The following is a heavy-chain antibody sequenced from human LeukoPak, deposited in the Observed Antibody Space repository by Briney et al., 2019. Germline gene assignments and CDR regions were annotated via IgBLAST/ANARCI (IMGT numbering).Heavy chain of an antibody. CDR2: MNPNSGNT. J-gene: IGHJ6*02. Sequence: ASVKVSCKASGYTFTSYDINWVRQATGQGLEWMGWMNPNSGNTGYAQKFQGRVTMTRNTSISTAYMELSSLRSEDTAVYYCARASGAVAIYGMDVWGQGTTVTVSS. V-gene: IGHV1-8*01. CDR1: GYTFTSYD. D-gene: IGHD6-19*01. CDR3: ARASGAVAIYGMDV.